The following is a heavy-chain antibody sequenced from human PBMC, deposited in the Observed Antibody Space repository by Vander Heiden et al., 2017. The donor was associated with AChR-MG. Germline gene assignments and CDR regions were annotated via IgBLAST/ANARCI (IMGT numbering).Heavy chain of an antibody. CDR2: MNPNSGNT. Sequence: QVQLVQSGAEVKKPGASVKVSCKASGYTFTSYDINWVRQATGQGLEWMRWMNPNSGNTGYAQKFQGRVTMTRNTSISTAYMELSGLRSEDTAVYYCARGPKEGVVVTFDYWGQGTLVTVSS. D-gene: IGHD3-22*01. CDR3: ARGPKEGVVVTFDY. V-gene: IGHV1-8*01. J-gene: IGHJ4*02. CDR1: GYTFTSYD.